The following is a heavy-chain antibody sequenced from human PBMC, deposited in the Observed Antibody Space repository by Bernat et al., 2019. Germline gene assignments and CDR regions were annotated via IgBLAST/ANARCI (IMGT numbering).Heavy chain of an antibody. CDR2: INSDGRST. CDR3: HSRSSVGDGGYFDY. D-gene: IGHD6-6*01. V-gene: IGHV3-74*01. Sequence: EVQLVESGGGLVQPGGSLRLSCAASGFTFSSYWMHWVRQAPGKGLVWVSRINSDGRSTNYADSVKGRFTISRDNAKNTLYLQMNSLSAEDTAVYYCHSRSSVGDGGYFDYWGQGTLVTVSS. CDR1: GFTFSSYW. J-gene: IGHJ4*02.